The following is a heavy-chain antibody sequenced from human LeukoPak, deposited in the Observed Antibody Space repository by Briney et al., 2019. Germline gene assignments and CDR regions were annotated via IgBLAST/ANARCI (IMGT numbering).Heavy chain of an antibody. D-gene: IGHD2-2*01. CDR2: IYYSGST. CDR1: GGSISSYY. CDR3: ARQVVVVPAAPFDP. J-gene: IGHJ5*02. Sequence: SETLSLTCTVSGGSISSYYWGWIRQPPGKGLEWIGYIYYSGSTNYNPSLKSRVTISVDTSKNQFSLKLSSVTAADTAVYYCARQVVVVPAAPFDPWGQGTLVTVSS. V-gene: IGHV4-59*08.